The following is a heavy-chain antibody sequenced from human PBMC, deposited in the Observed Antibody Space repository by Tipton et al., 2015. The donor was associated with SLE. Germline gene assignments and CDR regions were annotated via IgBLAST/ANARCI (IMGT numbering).Heavy chain of an antibody. CDR3: ARDRYYYIDV. Sequence: LRLSCTVSGGSISSGSYYWSWIRQPAGKGLEWIGRIYTSGSTNYNPSLKSRVTISVDTSKNQFSLKLSSVTAADTAVYYCARDRYYYIDVWGKGTTVTVSS. CDR2: IYTSGST. V-gene: IGHV4-61*02. J-gene: IGHJ6*03. CDR1: GGSISSGSYY.